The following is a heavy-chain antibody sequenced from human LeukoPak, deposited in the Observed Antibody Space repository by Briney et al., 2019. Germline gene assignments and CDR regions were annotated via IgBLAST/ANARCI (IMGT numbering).Heavy chain of an antibody. CDR3: ARDTADYGSGSYYQDY. J-gene: IGHJ4*02. D-gene: IGHD3-10*01. Sequence: SVKVSCKASGGTFSSYAISWVRQAPGQGLEWMGGIIPIFGTANYAQKFQGRVTITADESTSTAYMELSSLRSEDTAVYYRARDTADYGSGSYYQDYWGQGTLVTVSS. V-gene: IGHV1-69*13. CDR1: GGTFSSYA. CDR2: IIPIFGTA.